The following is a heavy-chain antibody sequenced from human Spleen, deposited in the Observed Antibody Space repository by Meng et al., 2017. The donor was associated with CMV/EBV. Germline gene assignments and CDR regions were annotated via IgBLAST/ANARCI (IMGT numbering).Heavy chain of an antibody. CDR3: ARVRWSRRAGGGGSLIDAIVDKVATKGYHFDS. CDR1: GGSMNSYY. D-gene: IGHD5-12*01. V-gene: IGHV4-59*01. Sequence: SETLSLTCSVSGGSMNSYYWNWIRQAPGKGLEWIGHINHSGNSKYNSALKSRVIISLDTSKNQFSLKLSSVTAADTAVYYCARVRWSRRAGGGGSLIDAIVDKVATKGYHFDSWGQGTLVTVS. CDR2: INHSGNS. J-gene: IGHJ4*02.